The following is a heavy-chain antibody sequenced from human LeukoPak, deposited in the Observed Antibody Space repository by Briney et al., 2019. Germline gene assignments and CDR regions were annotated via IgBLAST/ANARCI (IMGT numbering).Heavy chain of an antibody. CDR1: GGSFRGYF. D-gene: IGHD1-26*01. V-gene: IGHV4-34*01. CDR2: ITHNGGT. J-gene: IGHJ6*03. Sequence: PSETLSLTCAVYGGSFRGYFWGWVRQTPGKGLEWLGVITHNGGTNYMPSLSGRVSVFQDVSKNQFSLKLSSVTAADTGVYYCARGNSGSHWGDHYFYMDVWGKGTTVIVSS. CDR3: ARGNSGSHWGDHYFYMDV.